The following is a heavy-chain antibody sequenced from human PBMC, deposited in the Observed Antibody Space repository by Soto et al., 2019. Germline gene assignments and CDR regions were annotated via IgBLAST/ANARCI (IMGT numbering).Heavy chain of an antibody. CDR1: GGTFSSYA. D-gene: IGHD4-17*01. CDR2: IIPIFGTA. Sequence: QVQLVQSGAEVKKPGSSVKVSCKASGGTFSSYAISWVRQAPGQGLEWMGGIIPIFGTANYAQKFQGRVTITRGAETSTAYMELSSLRSEATAVYYCALYMTTASYYHYAMDVVGQGTPVTGSS. CDR3: ALYMTTASYYHYAMDV. J-gene: IGHJ6*02. V-gene: IGHV1-69*05.